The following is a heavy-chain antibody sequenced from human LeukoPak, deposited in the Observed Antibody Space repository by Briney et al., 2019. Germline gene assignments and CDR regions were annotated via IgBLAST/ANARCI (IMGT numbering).Heavy chain of an antibody. CDR2: IISSSSYI. V-gene: IGHV3-21*01. Sequence: PGGSLRLSCAASGFTFSSYSMNWVRQAPGKGLEWVSSIISSSSYIYYADSVKGRFTISRDNAKNSLYLQMNSLRAEDTAVYYCARDSPWYYDILTGYRSAFDIWGQGTMVTVSS. CDR1: GFTFSSYS. CDR3: ARDSPWYYDILTGYRSAFDI. J-gene: IGHJ3*02. D-gene: IGHD3-9*01.